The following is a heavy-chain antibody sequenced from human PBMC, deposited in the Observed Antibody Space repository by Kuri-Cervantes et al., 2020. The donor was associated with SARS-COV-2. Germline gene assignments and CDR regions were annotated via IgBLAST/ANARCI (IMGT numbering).Heavy chain of an antibody. CDR2: ISAYDGDT. CDR3: ARLTGDRGQGYDY. CDR1: GYSFTNYG. V-gene: IGHV1-18*01. Sequence: ASVKVSCKASGYSFTNYGISWVRQAPGQGLEWMGWISAYDGDTNYAQKLQGRVTMTADTSTSTAYMELRSLRSDDTAVYYCARLTGDRGQGYDYWGQGTLVTVSS. J-gene: IGHJ4*02. D-gene: IGHD7-27*01.